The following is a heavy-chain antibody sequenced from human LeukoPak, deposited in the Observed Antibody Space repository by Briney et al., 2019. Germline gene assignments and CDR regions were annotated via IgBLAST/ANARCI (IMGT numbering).Heavy chain of an antibody. V-gene: IGHV3-66*01. D-gene: IGHD4-17*01. J-gene: IGHJ4*02. CDR2: IYSGGST. CDR3: ARDGDGDAPFDY. CDR1: GFTVSSNY. Sequence: GGSLRLSCAASGFTVSSNYMSWVRQAPGKGLEWVSVIYSGGSTYYADSVKGRFTISRDNSKNTLYLQMNSLRAEDTAVYYCARDGDGDAPFDYWGQGTLVTVSS.